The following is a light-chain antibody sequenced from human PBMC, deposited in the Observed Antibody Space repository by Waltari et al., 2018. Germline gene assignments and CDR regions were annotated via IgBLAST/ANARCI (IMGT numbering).Light chain of an antibody. Sequence: QSVLTQPPSVSAAPGQKVTISCSGSSSNIGTNYVAWYQQFSGTVPKLLIYDNTERPSGISDRFSGSKSGTSATLAITGLQIGDEADYYCGAWDDSIGARYVFGTGTKVTVL. J-gene: IGLJ1*01. CDR1: SSNIGTNY. V-gene: IGLV1-51*01. CDR2: DNT. CDR3: GAWDDSIGARYV.